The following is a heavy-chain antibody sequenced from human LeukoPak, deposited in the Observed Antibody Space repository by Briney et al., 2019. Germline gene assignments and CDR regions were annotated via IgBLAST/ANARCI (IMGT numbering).Heavy chain of an antibody. Sequence: SETLSLTCTVSGGSISSYYWSWIRQTPGKGLEWIGYSSYSGSTNYNPSLKSRVTISVDTSKNQFSLRLSSVTAADTAFYYCARHGNIVVVVAARGFDPWGQGTLVAVSS. D-gene: IGHD2-15*01. J-gene: IGHJ5*02. CDR3: ARHGNIVVVVAARGFDP. CDR2: SSYSGST. CDR1: GGSISSYY. V-gene: IGHV4-59*08.